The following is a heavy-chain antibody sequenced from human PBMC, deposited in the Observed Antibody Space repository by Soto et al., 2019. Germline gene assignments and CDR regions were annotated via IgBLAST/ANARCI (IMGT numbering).Heavy chain of an antibody. V-gene: IGHV4-28*03. J-gene: IGHJ4*02. CDR3: ARELSFDY. Sequence: SETLSLTCAVSGYSISSSNWWGWIRQPPGKGLEWIGYIYYSGTTYYNPSLKSRFTISRDNAKNSLYLQMNSLRAEDTAVYYCARELSFDYWGQGTLVTVSS. CDR2: IYYSGTT. CDR1: GYSISSSNW.